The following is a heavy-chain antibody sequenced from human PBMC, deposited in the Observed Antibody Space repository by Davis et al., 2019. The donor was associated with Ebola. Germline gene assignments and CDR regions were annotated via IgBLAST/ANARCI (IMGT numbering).Heavy chain of an antibody. Sequence: PSETLSLTCAVYGGSFSGYYWSWIRQPPGKGLEWIGEINHSGSTNYNPSLKSRVTISVDTSKNQFSLKLSSVTAADTAVYYCARSRSASGLGYCSSTSCLRYYYYMDVWGKGTTVTVSS. CDR2: INHSGST. J-gene: IGHJ6*03. CDR3: ARSRSASGLGYCSSTSCLRYYYYMDV. CDR1: GGSFSGYY. V-gene: IGHV4-34*01. D-gene: IGHD2-2*01.